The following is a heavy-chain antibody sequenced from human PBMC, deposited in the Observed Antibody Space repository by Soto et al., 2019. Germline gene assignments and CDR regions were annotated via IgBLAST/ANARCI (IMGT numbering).Heavy chain of an antibody. J-gene: IGHJ5*02. V-gene: IGHV1-8*02. CDR2: MNHNSGNT. CDR1: GYTFTSYD. D-gene: IGHD2-2*01. CDR3: ARGQGYCSSTSCYNWFDP. Sequence: ASVKVSCKASGYTFTSYDINWVRQATGQGLEWMGWMNHNSGNTGYAQKFQGRVTMTRNTSISTAYMELSSLRSEDTAVYYCARGQGYCSSTSCYNWFDPWGQGTLVTVSS.